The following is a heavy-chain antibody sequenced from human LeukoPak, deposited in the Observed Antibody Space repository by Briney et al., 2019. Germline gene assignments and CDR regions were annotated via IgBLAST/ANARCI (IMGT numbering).Heavy chain of an antibody. CDR1: GVSISSYS. CDR3: AGTYYYGSGSSYYYYYMDV. CDR2: INHSGST. V-gene: IGHV4-34*01. J-gene: IGHJ6*03. D-gene: IGHD3-10*01. Sequence: SETLSLTCTVSGVSISSYSWSWIRQPPGKGLEWIGEINHSGSTNYNPSLKSRVTISVDTSKNQFSLKLSSVTAADTAVYYCAGTYYYGSGSSYYYYYMDVWGKGTTVTVSS.